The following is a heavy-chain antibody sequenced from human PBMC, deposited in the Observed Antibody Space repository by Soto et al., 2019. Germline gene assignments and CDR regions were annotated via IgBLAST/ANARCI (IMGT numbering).Heavy chain of an antibody. CDR1: GFTFRSYV. CDR3: ARWGTTWGLDV. Sequence: QVQLVESGGGVVQPGTSLRLSCVGSGFTFRSYVIHWVRQAPGKGLEWVALTSYDGSNNFYGDSVKGRFTNSRHNSRNTVELQMDSLTFDDTALYYGARWGTTWGLDVWGQGTLVSVSS. J-gene: IGHJ4*02. CDR2: TSYDGSNN. V-gene: IGHV3-33*05. D-gene: IGHD3-16*01.